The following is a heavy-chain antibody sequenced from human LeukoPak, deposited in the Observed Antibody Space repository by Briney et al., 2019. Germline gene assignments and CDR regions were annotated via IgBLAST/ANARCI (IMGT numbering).Heavy chain of an antibody. CDR2: IESKTDGGTT. Sequence: GGSLRLSCAASGFTFSDAWMSWVRQTPGKGLEWVGRIESKTDGGTTDYAALVKGRFTISRDDSTNTLYLQMNSLKSEDTAVYYCTTYGSGRKFDYWGQGVLVTVS. D-gene: IGHD3-10*01. CDR3: TTYGSGRKFDY. CDR1: GFTFSDAW. J-gene: IGHJ4*02. V-gene: IGHV3-15*04.